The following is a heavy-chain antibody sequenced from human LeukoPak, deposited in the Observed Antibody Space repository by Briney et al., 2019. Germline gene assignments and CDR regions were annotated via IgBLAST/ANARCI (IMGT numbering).Heavy chain of an antibody. D-gene: IGHD3-9*01. Sequence: ASVKVSCKASGYTFTSYAMHWVRQAPGQRLGWMGWINAGNGNTKYSQKFQGRVTITRDTSASTAYMELSSLRSEDTAVYYCARELGDILTGYTAPYYYYGMDVWGKGTTVTVSS. V-gene: IGHV1-3*01. J-gene: IGHJ6*04. CDR3: ARELGDILTGYTAPYYYYGMDV. CDR2: INAGNGNT. CDR1: GYTFTSYA.